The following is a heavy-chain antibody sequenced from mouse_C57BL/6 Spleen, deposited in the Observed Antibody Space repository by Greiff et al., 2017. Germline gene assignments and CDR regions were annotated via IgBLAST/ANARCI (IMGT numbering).Heavy chain of an antibody. CDR1: GYTFTSYW. D-gene: IGHD1-1*01. CDR2: INPSSGNT. Sequence: QVQLQQSGAELVKPGASVKLSCKASGYTFTSYWMHWVKQRPGQGLEWIGYINPSSGNTKYNQKFKDKATLTADKSSSTAYMQLSSLTYEDSAVDFCARVITTVVANYAMDYRGQGASVTFST. CDR3: ARVITTVVANYAMDY. V-gene: IGHV1-7*01. J-gene: IGHJ4*01.